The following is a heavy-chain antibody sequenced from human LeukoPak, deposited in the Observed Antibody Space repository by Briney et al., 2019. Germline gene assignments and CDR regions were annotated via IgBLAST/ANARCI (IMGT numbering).Heavy chain of an antibody. CDR1: GFSFNIYW. V-gene: IGHV3-7*04. D-gene: IGHD6-13*01. J-gene: IGHJ4*02. CDR2: IKPDGSEK. CDR3: ARIGAGSSRDY. Sequence: GGSLRLSCAASGFSFNIYWMSWVRQAPGKGLEWVASIKPDGSEKYYVDSVKGRFTISRDNAKNSVYLQMNSLRAEDTAVYYCARIGAGSSRDYWGQGTLVTVSS.